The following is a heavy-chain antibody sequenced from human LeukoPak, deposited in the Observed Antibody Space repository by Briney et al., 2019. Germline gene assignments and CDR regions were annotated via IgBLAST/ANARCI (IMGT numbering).Heavy chain of an antibody. Sequence: PGGSLRLSCAASGFTFSSYGMHWVRQAPGKGLEWVAVISYDGSNKYYADSVKGRFTISRDNSKNTLYLQMNSLRAEDTAVYYCARNWNYLFDNWGQGTLVTVSS. CDR1: GFTFSSYG. CDR3: ARNWNYLFDN. J-gene: IGHJ4*02. CDR2: ISYDGSNK. D-gene: IGHD1-7*01. V-gene: IGHV3-30*03.